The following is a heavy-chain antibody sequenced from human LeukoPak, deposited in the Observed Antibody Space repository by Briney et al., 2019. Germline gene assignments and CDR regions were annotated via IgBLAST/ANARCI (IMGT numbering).Heavy chain of an antibody. J-gene: IGHJ3*02. CDR1: GFTFSSYW. CDR2: IKQDGSEK. CDR3: ARERVDIVMVISHAFDI. D-gene: IGHD2-21*01. Sequence: GGSLRLSCAASGFTFSSYWMSWVRQAPGKGLEWVANIKQDGSEKYYVDSVKGRFTISRDNAKNSLYLQMNSLRAEDTAVYYCARERVDIVMVISHAFDIWGQGTMVTVSS. V-gene: IGHV3-7*05.